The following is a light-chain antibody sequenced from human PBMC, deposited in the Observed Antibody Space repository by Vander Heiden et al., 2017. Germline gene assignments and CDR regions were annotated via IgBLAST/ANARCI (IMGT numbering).Light chain of an antibody. CDR3: QQCNGTPLT. CDR2: KAS. CDR1: QSVCSW. J-gene: IGKJ4*01. V-gene: IGKV1-5*03. Sequence: DIQMTQSPSSLSASVGDRVTITCRASQSVCSWLAWYQQKPGKAPRLLIYKASSLQSGVPSRFSGSGSGTEFTLTITSLQPDDFATYFCQQCNGTPLTFGGGTKVEIK.